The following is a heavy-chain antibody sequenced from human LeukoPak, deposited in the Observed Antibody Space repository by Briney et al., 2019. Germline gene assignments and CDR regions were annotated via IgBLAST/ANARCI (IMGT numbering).Heavy chain of an antibody. CDR1: GFAFNSYV. J-gene: IGHJ6*02. CDR2: ISGSGDDT. V-gene: IGHV3-23*01. CDR3: AKDSTMSGSYYGMDI. Sequence: GGSLRLSCAASGFAFNSYVITWVRQAPGKGLEWVSRISGSGDDTYYTHSVKGRFTISRDNSKSTLYLQMNSLGADDTAVYYCAKDSTMSGSYYGMDIWGRGTTVTVSS. D-gene: IGHD3-22*01.